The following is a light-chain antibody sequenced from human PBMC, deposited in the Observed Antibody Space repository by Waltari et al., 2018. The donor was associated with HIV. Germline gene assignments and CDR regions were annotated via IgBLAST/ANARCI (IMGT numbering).Light chain of an antibody. CDR1: SSNIGNNF. CDR3: AAWNDRLSGYV. J-gene: IGLJ1*01. V-gene: IGLV1-47*01. Sequence: QSVLTQPPSASGAPGQRVTISCSGTSSNIGNNFVYWYQQFPGAAPKLLIYRNSQRPSGVPDRFFASKSGTSASLAISGLRSEDEADYYCAAWNDRLSGYVFGTGTKVTV. CDR2: RNS.